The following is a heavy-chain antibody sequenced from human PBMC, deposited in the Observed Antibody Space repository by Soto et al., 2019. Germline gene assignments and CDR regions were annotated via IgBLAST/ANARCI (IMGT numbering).Heavy chain of an antibody. V-gene: IGHV3-21*01. D-gene: IGHD2-2*01. J-gene: IGHJ4*02. CDR1: GFTFSSNS. Sequence: GGSLRLSCAGSGFTFSSNSMNWGRQSPGKGLEWVSSISSSSSYIYYADSVKGQFTISRDNAKNSLYLQMNSLRDEDTAVYYCARDFEYCSSTSCYTGIFDYWGQGTLVTVSS. CDR2: ISSSSSYI. CDR3: ARDFEYCSSTSCYTGIFDY.